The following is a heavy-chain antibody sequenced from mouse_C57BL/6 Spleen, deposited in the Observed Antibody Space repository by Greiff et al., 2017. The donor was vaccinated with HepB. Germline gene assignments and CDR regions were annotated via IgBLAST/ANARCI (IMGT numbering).Heavy chain of an antibody. D-gene: IGHD2-4*01. J-gene: IGHJ4*01. CDR1: GYTFTSYW. CDR3: ARSGLRREDYAMDY. CDR2: IHPNSGST. Sequence: VQLQQSGAELVKPGASVKLSCKASGYTFTSYWMHWVKQRPGQGLEWIGMIHPNSGSTNYNEKFKSKATLTVDKSSSTAYMQLSSLTSEDSAVYYCARSGLRREDYAMDYWGQGTSVTVSS. V-gene: IGHV1-64*01.